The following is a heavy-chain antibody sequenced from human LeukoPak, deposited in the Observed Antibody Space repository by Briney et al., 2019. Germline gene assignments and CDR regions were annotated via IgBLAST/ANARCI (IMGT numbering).Heavy chain of an antibody. CDR3: ARDRSRYCRGGSCYRRFDY. CDR2: ISGGGGST. J-gene: IGHJ4*02. CDR1: GFTFSSYA. V-gene: IGHV3-23*01. Sequence: PGESLRLSCAASGFTFSSYAMSWVRQAPGKGLVWVSAISGGGGSTYYADSVKGRFTISRDNSKNTLYLQMNSLRAEDTAVYYCARDRSRYCRGGSCYRRFDYWGQGTLVTVSS. D-gene: IGHD2-15*01.